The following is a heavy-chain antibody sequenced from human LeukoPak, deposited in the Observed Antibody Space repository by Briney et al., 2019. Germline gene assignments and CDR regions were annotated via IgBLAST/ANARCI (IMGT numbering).Heavy chain of an antibody. D-gene: IGHD3-3*01. Sequence: ASVKVSCKASGYTFTAYYIHWVRQAPGQGLEWMGWINPNSGGTNYAQKFQGRVTMTRDTSISTVYMELSRLRSDDTAVYYCARVGSDFWSGYSFHYWGQGTLVTVSS. CDR1: GYTFTAYY. CDR2: INPNSGGT. CDR3: ARVGSDFWSGYSFHY. J-gene: IGHJ4*02. V-gene: IGHV1-2*02.